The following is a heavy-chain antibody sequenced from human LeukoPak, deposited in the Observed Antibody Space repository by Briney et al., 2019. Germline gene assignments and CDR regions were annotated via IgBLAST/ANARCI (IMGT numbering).Heavy chain of an antibody. J-gene: IGHJ5*02. CDR1: GGSFSGYY. V-gene: IGHV4-34*01. D-gene: IGHD3-16*01. CDR2: INHSGST. Sequence: PSETLSLTCAVYGGSFSGYYWSWIRQPPGKGLEWIGEINHSGSTNYNPSLKSRVTISVDTSKNQFSLKLSSVTAADTAVYYCARAYVFDPWGQGTLVTVSS. CDR3: ARAYVFDP.